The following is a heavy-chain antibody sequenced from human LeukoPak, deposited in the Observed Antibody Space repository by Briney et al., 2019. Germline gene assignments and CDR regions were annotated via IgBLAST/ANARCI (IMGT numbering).Heavy chain of an antibody. D-gene: IGHD3-16*02. J-gene: IGHJ4*02. Sequence: KPSETLSLTCTVSGGSISSSSYYWGWIRQPPGKGLEWIGSIYYSGSTYYNPSLKSRVTISVDTSKNQFSLKLSSVTAAGTAVYYCARQLMITFGGVIVSGFDYWGQGTLVTVSS. CDR1: GGSISSSSYY. CDR2: IYYSGST. CDR3: ARQLMITFGGVIVSGFDY. V-gene: IGHV4-39*01.